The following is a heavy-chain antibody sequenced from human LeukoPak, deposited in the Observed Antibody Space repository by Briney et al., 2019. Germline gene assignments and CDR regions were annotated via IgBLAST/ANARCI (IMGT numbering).Heavy chain of an antibody. CDR3: AKQGGDYETYYFEN. Sequence: ASVKLSCKTSGGTFSNYAISWVRQAPGQGLEWMGGIIPLFRTTKYAQKFQGRVTFTTDESTSIVYMELSRLTSADTAVYYCAKQGGDYETYYFENWGQGALVTVS. CDR2: IIPLFRTT. V-gene: IGHV1-69*05. D-gene: IGHD4-17*01. J-gene: IGHJ4*02. CDR1: GGTFSNYA.